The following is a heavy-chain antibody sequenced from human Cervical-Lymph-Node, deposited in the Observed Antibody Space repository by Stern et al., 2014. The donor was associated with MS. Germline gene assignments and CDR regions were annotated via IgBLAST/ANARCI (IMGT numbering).Heavy chain of an antibody. V-gene: IGHV1-46*01. CDR1: GYTFRSYY. D-gene: IGHD1-26*01. CDR2: INPSGGGT. J-gene: IGHJ4*02. CDR3: EATVGATNGDY. Sequence: VQLVESGAEVKKPGASVKLSCKASGYTFRSYYLHWVRHAPGQGLGWMGVINPSGGGTTYAQRFEGRVTMTRDTSTSTLYMELSSRRSEDTAVYCCEATVGATNGDYWGQGTLVTVSS.